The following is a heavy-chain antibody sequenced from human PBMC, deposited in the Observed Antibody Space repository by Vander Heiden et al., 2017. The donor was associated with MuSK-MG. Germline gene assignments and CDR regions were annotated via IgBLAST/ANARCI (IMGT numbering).Heavy chain of an antibody. CDR1: GFTVRTNS. J-gene: IGHJ4*02. D-gene: IGHD2-15*01. Sequence: EVQLVESGGGLIQPGGSLRLSCAASGFTVRTNSMSWVRQAPGKGLEWVSVLHPSLTTHHADSVRGRFSISRDNSKNTVYLQMNSLTAADTAVYYCARAGCSGANCYWGFDYWGQGSLVSVSS. V-gene: IGHV3-53*01. CDR3: ARAGCSGANCYWGFDY. CDR2: LHPSLTT.